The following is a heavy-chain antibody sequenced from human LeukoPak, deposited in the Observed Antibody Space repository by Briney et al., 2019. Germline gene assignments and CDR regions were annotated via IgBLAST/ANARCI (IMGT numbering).Heavy chain of an antibody. Sequence: PGGSLRLSCAASGVTFSSYSMNWVRQAPGKGLEWVSSISSSSSYIYYADSVKGRFTISRDNAKNSLYLQMNSLRVEDTAVYYCARDEVVPAAIGYYYYMDVWGKGTTVTVSS. J-gene: IGHJ6*03. CDR3: ARDEVVPAAIGYYYYMDV. V-gene: IGHV3-21*01. D-gene: IGHD2-2*01. CDR1: GVTFSSYS. CDR2: ISSSSSYI.